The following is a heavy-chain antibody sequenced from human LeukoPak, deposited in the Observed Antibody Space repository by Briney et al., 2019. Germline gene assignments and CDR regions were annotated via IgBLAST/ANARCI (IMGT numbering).Heavy chain of an antibody. D-gene: IGHD3-10*02. CDR1: GFTFSSYG. V-gene: IGHV3-23*01. Sequence: GGTLRLSCAASGFTFSSYGMSWVRQAPGKGVEWVSAISGSGGSTYYADSVKGRFTISRDNAKNSLYLQMNSLRAEDTAVYYCAELGITMIGGVWGKGTTVTISS. CDR2: ISGSGGST. J-gene: IGHJ6*04. CDR3: AELGITMIGGV.